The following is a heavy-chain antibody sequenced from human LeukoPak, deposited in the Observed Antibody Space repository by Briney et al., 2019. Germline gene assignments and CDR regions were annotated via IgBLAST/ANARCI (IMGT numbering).Heavy chain of an antibody. V-gene: IGHV4-39*01. CDR3: ARHGYSSSSLDY. D-gene: IGHD6-6*01. J-gene: IGHJ4*02. Sequence: SETLSLTCTVSGGSISSSSYYWGWIRQPPGKGLEWIGSIYYSGSTYYNPSLKSRVTISVDTSKYQFSLKLSSVTAADTAVYYCARHGYSSSSLDYWGQGTLVTVSS. CDR1: GGSISSSSYY. CDR2: IYYSGST.